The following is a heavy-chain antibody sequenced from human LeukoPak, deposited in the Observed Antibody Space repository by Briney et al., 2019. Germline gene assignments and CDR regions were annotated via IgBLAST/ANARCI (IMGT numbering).Heavy chain of an antibody. J-gene: IGHJ4*02. CDR3: ARQRYVVVVAATPELGY. CDR2: INPNSGGT. D-gene: IGHD2-15*01. Sequence: ASVKVSSKASGYTFTRYYMHWVRQAPGHGLEWMGWINPNSGGTNYAQKFQGRVTMTRDTSISTAYMELSRLRSDDTAVYYCARQRYVVVVAATPELGYWGQGTLVTVSS. V-gene: IGHV1-2*02. CDR1: GYTFTRYY.